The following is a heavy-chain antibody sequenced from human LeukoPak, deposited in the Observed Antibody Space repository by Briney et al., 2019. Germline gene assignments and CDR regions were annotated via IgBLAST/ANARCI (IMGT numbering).Heavy chain of an antibody. V-gene: IGHV3-7*01. J-gene: IGHJ4*02. CDR1: GFTFSSYE. D-gene: IGHD5-24*01. CDR2: IKQDGSEK. CDR3: ARDKYRDGYIPGVLGSY. Sequence: PGGSLRLSCAASGFTFSSYEMNWVRQAPGKGLEWVANIKQDGSEKYYVDSVKGRFTISRDNAKNSLYLQMNSLRAEDTAVYYCARDKYRDGYIPGVLGSYWGQGTLVTVSS.